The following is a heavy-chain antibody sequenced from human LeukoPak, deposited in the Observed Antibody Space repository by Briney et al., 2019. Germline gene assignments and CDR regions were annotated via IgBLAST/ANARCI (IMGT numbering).Heavy chain of an antibody. Sequence: GRSLRLSCAASGFTFDDYAMHWVRQAPGKGLEWVSGISWNSGSIGYADSVKGRFTISRDNSKNTLYLQMNSLRAEDTAVYYCARESLGFFDYWGQGTLVTVSS. J-gene: IGHJ4*02. V-gene: IGHV3-9*01. CDR2: ISWNSGSI. CDR3: ARESLGFFDY. CDR1: GFTFDDYA.